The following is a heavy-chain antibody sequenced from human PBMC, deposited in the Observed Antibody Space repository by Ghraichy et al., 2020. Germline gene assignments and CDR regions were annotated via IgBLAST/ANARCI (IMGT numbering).Heavy chain of an antibody. CDR3: ARAPTSYYYGMDG. Sequence: SETLSLTCHVSGDSITSGSVYWNWIRQPAGKGLQWIGRLYTSGSTYYDPSLESRVTISVDTSKNQFSLSLSSVTAADTAVYYCARAPTSYYYGMDGWGQGTTVTVSS. CDR1: GDSITSGSVY. J-gene: IGHJ6*02. CDR2: LYTSGST. V-gene: IGHV4-61*02.